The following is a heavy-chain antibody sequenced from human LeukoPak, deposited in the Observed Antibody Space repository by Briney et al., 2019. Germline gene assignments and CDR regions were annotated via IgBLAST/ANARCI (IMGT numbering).Heavy chain of an antibody. J-gene: IGHJ4*02. CDR2: IISSSSYI. V-gene: IGHV3-21*01. CDR3: ARDRDSGYDQDHTCFDY. D-gene: IGHD5-12*01. Sequence: GGPLSSSVEPSEFPFRGFTLNWSGKPPGKGWEWVYPIISSSSYIYYADSVKGRFTISRDNAKNSLYLQMNSLRAEDTAVYYCARDRDSGYDQDHTCFDYWGQGTLVTVSS. CDR1: EFPFRGFT.